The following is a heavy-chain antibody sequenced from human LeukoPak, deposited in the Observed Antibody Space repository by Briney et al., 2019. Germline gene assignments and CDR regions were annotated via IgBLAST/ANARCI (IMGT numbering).Heavy chain of an antibody. V-gene: IGHV3-23*01. Sequence: GGSLRLSCAASGFTFSSYAMSWVRQAPGKGLEWASAISGSGGSTYYADSVKGRFTISRDNSKNTLYLQMNSLGAEDTAVYYCAKDQTGYSSSWYGWAFDYWGQGTLVTVSS. CDR2: ISGSGGST. D-gene: IGHD6-13*01. J-gene: IGHJ4*02. CDR3: AKDQTGYSSSWYGWAFDY. CDR1: GFTFSSYA.